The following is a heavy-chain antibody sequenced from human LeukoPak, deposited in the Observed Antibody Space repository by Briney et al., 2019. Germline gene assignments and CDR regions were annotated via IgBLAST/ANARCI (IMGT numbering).Heavy chain of an antibody. CDR3: ARGIVAEGST. D-gene: IGHD6-13*01. J-gene: IGHJ5*02. V-gene: IGHV4-34*01. CDR1: GGSFSGYY. Sequence: SETLSLTCAVYGGSFSGYYWSWIRQPPGKGLEWIGEINHSGSTNYNPSLKSRVTISVDTSKNQFSLKLSSVTAADTAVYYCARGIVAEGSTWGQGTLVTVSS. CDR2: INHSGST.